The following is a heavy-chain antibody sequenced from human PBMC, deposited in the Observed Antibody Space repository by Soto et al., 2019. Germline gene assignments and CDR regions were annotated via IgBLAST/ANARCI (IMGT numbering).Heavy chain of an antibody. CDR3: ARGGGSCGSAVCYPAGDY. D-gene: IGHD2-2*01. CDR1: GGSISSGHW. Sequence: SETLSLTCAVSGGSISSGHWWTWVRQAPGKGLEWIGEIYPSGTTNSNPSLKSRVSMFLDKSENQFSLELTSVTAADTAIYYCARGGGSCGSAVCYPAGDYWGQGTLVTVSS. CDR2: IYPSGTT. J-gene: IGHJ4*02. V-gene: IGHV4-4*02.